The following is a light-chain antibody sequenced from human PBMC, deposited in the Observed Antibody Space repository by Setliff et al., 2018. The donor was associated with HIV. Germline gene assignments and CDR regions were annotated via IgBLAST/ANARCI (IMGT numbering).Light chain of an antibody. J-gene: IGLJ1*01. V-gene: IGLV2-23*02. CDR1: SSDVGGYYL. Sequence: QSVLTQPASVSGSPGQSITISCTGTSSDVGGYYLVSWYQHHPGKVPKLLIYEVDKRPSGVSDRFSGSKSGNTASLRISGLQTDDEADYYCCSYAGSRSFVFATGTKVTVL. CDR3: CSYAGSRSFV. CDR2: EVD.